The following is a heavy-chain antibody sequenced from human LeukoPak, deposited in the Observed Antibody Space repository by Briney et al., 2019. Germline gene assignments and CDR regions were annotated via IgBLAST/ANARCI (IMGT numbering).Heavy chain of an antibody. CDR1: GGSLTCSSSRFS. CDR2: IYYGGST. J-gene: IGHJ4*02. Sequence: PSETLSLTCTVSGGSLTCSSSRFSWGWIRQPPGKGLEWIANIYYGGSTYYNPSLKSRVTMSVDTSNNQFSLRLNSVTAADTAVYYCASYCRTTNSHRRGFDYWGQGTLVTVSS. CDR3: ASYCRTTNSHRRGFDY. D-gene: IGHD2-2*01. V-gene: IGHV4-39*01.